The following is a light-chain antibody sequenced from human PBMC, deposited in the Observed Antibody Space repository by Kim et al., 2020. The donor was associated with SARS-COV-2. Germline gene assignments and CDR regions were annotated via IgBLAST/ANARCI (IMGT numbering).Light chain of an antibody. CDR3: QQRSDWPLT. CDR1: QSVSSY. V-gene: IGKV3-11*01. Sequence: LSPGERATLSCRASQSVSSYLAWYQQKPAQAPRLLIYAASNRATGIPARFSGSGSGTDFTLTISSLEPEDFAVYYCQQRSDWPLTFGGGTKVEIK. J-gene: IGKJ4*01. CDR2: AAS.